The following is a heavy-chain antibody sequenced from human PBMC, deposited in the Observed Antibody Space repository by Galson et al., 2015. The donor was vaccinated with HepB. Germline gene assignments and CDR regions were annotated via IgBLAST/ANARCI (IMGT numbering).Heavy chain of an antibody. D-gene: IGHD3-16*01. CDR1: GFTFSNAW. CDR3: TSIILGGTDDT. Sequence: SLRLSCAASGFTFSNAWMNWVRQAPGKGLEWVGRIKSKTDGGTTDYAAPVKGRFTISRDDSKNTLFLQMNRLETEDTAVYYCTSIILGGTDDTWGQGTLVTVSS. J-gene: IGHJ5*02. V-gene: IGHV3-15*07. CDR2: IKSKTDGGTT.